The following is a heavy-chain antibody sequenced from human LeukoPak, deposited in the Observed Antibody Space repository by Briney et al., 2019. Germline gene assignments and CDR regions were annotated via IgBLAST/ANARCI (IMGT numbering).Heavy chain of an antibody. CDR1: GGSISSSSDY. CDR3: ARDRPGGSSLDY. D-gene: IGHD6-13*01. J-gene: IGHJ4*02. CDR2: IYYRGST. V-gene: IGHV4-39*07. Sequence: ASETLSLTCTVSGGSISSSSDYWGWLRQPPGKGLEWIGSIYYRGSTYYNPSLKSRVTISVDTSKNQFSLKLSSVTAADTAVYYCARDRPGGSSLDYWGQGTLVTVSS.